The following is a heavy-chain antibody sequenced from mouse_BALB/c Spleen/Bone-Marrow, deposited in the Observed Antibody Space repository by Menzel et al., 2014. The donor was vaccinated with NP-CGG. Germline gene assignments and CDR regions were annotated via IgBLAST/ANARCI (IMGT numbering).Heavy chain of an antibody. V-gene: IGHV14-3*02. Sequence: EVQLHQSGAELVKPGASVKLSCTSSGFNIRDTYIHWVKQRPEQGLEWIGKIDPAKDNTEYDPKFQGKATITADTPSNTAYLQLSSLTSEDTAVYYCARGVRQLGLPFWGQGTLVTVST. D-gene: IGHD3-2*01. CDR3: ARGVRQLGLPF. CDR2: IDPAKDNT. J-gene: IGHJ3*01. CDR1: GFNIRDTY.